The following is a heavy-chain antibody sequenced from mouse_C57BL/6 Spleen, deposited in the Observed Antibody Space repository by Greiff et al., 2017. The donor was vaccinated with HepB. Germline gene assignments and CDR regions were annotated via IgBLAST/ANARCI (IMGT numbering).Heavy chain of an antibody. CDR1: GYAFSSSW. V-gene: IGHV1-82*01. CDR3: ARRTITQYYFDY. J-gene: IGHJ2*01. CDR2: IYPGDGDT. Sequence: VQLQQSGPELVKPGASVKISCKASGYAFSSSWMNWVKQRPGKGLEWIGRIYPGDGDTNYNGKFKGKATLTADKSSSTAYMQLSSLTSEDSAVYFCARRTITQYYFDYWGQGTTLTVSS. D-gene: IGHD1-1*01.